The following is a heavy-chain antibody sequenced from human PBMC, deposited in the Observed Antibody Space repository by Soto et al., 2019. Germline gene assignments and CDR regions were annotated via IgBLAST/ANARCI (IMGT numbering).Heavy chain of an antibody. D-gene: IGHD1-26*01. CDR2: INPNSGGT. CDR1: GYTFTGYY. Sequence: GSSVKLSCKASGYTFTGYYMHWVRQAPGRGLEWMGWINPNSGGTNYAQKFQGWVTMTRDTSISTAYMELSRLRSDDTAVYYCARSIGSTLYYYYGMDVWGQGTTVTVSS. V-gene: IGHV1-2*04. CDR3: ARSIGSTLYYYYGMDV. J-gene: IGHJ6*02.